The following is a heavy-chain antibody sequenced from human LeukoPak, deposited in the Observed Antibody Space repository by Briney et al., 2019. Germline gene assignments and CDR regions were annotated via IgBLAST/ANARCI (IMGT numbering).Heavy chain of an antibody. D-gene: IGHD2-15*01. J-gene: IGHJ6*03. V-gene: IGHV3-23*01. CDR2: ISGSGGST. CDR3: AKSGDYYYYYYMDV. Sequence: VGSLRLSCAASGFTFSSYAMSWVRQAPGKGLEWVSAISGSGGSTYYADSVKGRFTISRDNSKNTLYLQMNSLRAEDTAVYYCAKSGDYYYYYYMDVWGKGTTVTVSS. CDR1: GFTFSSYA.